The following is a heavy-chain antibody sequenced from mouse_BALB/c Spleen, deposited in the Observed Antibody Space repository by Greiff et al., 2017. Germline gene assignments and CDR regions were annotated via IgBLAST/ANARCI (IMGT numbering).Heavy chain of an antibody. CDR2: ISSGGGST. D-gene: IGHD2-14*01. J-gene: IGHJ2*01. CDR3: ARHGVRYFDY. Sequence: VQLQQSGGGLVKPGGSLKLSCAASGFAFSSYDMSWVRQTPEKRLEWVAYISSGGGSTYYPDTVKGRFTISRDNAKNTLYLQMSSLKSEDTAMYYCARHGVRYFDYWGQGTTLTVSA. CDR1: GFAFSSYD. V-gene: IGHV5-12-1*01.